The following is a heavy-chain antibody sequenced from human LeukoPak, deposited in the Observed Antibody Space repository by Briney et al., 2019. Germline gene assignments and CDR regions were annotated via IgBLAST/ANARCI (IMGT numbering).Heavy chain of an antibody. Sequence: GGSLRLSCAASGFTFDDYAMHWVRQAPGKGLEGVSGSSWNSGSIDYADSVKGRFTISRDNAKISLYLQMDSLRAEDTALYYCAKGWAPWELLGDAFDIWGQGTMVTVSS. V-gene: IGHV3-9*01. CDR3: AKGWAPWELLGDAFDI. D-gene: IGHD1-26*01. CDR1: GFTFDDYA. CDR2: SSWNSGSI. J-gene: IGHJ3*02.